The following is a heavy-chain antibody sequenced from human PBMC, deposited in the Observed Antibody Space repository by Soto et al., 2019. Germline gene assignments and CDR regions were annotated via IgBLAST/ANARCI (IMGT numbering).Heavy chain of an antibody. D-gene: IGHD1-7*01. Sequence: GGALRLFCAASGFTVANALMSWVRQAPGKGLEWVGRVRSKADGGTTDYAAPVKGRFTISRDDSENTLYLQMNSLKIDDTAVYYCRRDWDYPVLWGQGTLVTVSS. CDR1: GFTVANAL. J-gene: IGHJ4*02. CDR3: RRDWDYPVL. CDR2: VRSKADGGTT. V-gene: IGHV3-15*01.